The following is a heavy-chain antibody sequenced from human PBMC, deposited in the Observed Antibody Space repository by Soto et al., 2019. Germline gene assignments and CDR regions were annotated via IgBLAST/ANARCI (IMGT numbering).Heavy chain of an antibody. CDR3: ARDEAGVDLSDLSAFDI. D-gene: IGHD5-12*01. CDR1: GGTFSSYA. CDR2: IIPIFGTA. V-gene: IGHV1-69*12. J-gene: IGHJ3*02. Sequence: QVQMVQSGAEVKKPGSSVKVSCKASGGTFSSYAISWVRQAPGQGLEWRGWIIPIFGTANYAQKFQGRVTITADESTRTAYMELCSLRSADTAVYYCARDEAGVDLSDLSAFDIWGQGTMVTVSS.